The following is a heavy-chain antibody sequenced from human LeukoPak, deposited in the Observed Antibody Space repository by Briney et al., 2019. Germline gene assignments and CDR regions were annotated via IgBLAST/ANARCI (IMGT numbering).Heavy chain of an antibody. CDR3: ARSGGWYWKDHTIYFEH. V-gene: IGHV1-18*01. Sequence: ASVKVSCKASGYNFIDYGISWVRQAPGQGLEWMGWISVYNGNTNHAQKLQGRITMTTDTSTNTAYMEVRSLRSDDTAVYYCARSGGWYWKDHTIYFEHRGQGTLVTVSS. D-gene: IGHD1-1*01. CDR1: GYNFIDYG. CDR2: ISVYNGNT. J-gene: IGHJ4*02.